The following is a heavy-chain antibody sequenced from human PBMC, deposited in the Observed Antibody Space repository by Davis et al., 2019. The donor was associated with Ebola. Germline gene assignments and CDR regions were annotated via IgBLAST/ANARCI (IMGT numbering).Heavy chain of an antibody. V-gene: IGHV1-18*01. D-gene: IGHD2-15*01. Sequence: ASVKVSCKASGYTFTSYGISWVRQAPGQGLEWMGWISVYNGNTNYAQKFQGWVTMTRDTSISTAYMELSRLRSDDTAVYYCAREGCSGGSCYGWFDPWGQGTLVTVSS. CDR2: ISVYNGNT. CDR1: GYTFTSYG. J-gene: IGHJ5*02. CDR3: AREGCSGGSCYGWFDP.